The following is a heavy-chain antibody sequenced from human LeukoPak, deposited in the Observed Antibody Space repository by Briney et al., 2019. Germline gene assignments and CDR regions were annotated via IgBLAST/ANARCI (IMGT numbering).Heavy chain of an antibody. CDR1: GYSISSGYY. Sequence: SETLSLTCTVSGYSISSGYYWAWIRQPPGKGLEWIGSIYHSESTYYNPSLKSRVTISVDTSKNQFSLKLSSVTAADTAVYYCAGEMATIIRLDAFDIWGQGTMVTVSS. V-gene: IGHV4-38-2*02. D-gene: IGHD5-24*01. CDR2: IYHSEST. J-gene: IGHJ3*02. CDR3: AGEMATIIRLDAFDI.